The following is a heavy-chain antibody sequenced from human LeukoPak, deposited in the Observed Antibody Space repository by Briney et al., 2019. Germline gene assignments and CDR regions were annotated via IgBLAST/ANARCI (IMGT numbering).Heavy chain of an antibody. D-gene: IGHD2-2*01. J-gene: IGHJ4*02. V-gene: IGHV3-20*04. CDR2: IYWEGGSK. CDR3: ARDVLRFCSSTSCYASWSY. CDR1: GFTLDDYG. Sequence: GGCLRLSCAASGFTLDDYGMRWVREAPGKGGERVPGIYWEGGSKRHAEYAKRPLSISKDHAQNSLYLQMKSLRAEDTALYYCARDVLRFCSSTSCYASWSYSGEGALVTVSS.